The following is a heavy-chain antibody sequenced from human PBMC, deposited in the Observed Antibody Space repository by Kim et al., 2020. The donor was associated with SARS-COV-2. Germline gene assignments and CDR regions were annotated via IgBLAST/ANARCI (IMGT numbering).Heavy chain of an antibody. J-gene: IGHJ6*02. CDR1: GGSVSSGSYY. CDR2: IYYSGST. V-gene: IGHV4-61*01. Sequence: SETLSLTCTVSGGSVSSGSYYWSWIRQPPGKGLEWIGYIYYSGSTNYNPSLKSRVTISVDTSENQFSLKLSSVTAADTAVYYCARGTYYYDSSGYYYGMPNYYYYGMDVWGQGTTVTVSS. CDR3: ARGTYYYDSSGYYYGMPNYYYYGMDV. D-gene: IGHD3-22*01.